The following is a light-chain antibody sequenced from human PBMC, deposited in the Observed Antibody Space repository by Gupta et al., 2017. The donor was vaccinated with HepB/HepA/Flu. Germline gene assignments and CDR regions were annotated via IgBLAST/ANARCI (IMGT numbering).Light chain of an antibody. CDR1: TGYVNSSHY. J-gene: IGLJ3*02. Sequence: QADVTHKASLTVSPGGTVTLTCVSSTGYVNSSHYPYWIQQKPGQDHRALIYNTNNRYSWPPARFSGSLRGGKASLTLSGAQSEDEADYYCLLDYDSARVFGGGTKLTGL. CDR3: LLDYDSARV. CDR2: NTN. V-gene: IGLV7-46*01.